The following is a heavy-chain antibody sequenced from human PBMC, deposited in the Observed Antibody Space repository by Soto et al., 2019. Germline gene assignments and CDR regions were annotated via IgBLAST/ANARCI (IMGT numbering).Heavy chain of an antibody. CDR2: ISYDGSNK. V-gene: IGHV3-30*18. CDR1: GFTFSSFG. Sequence: AGGSLRLSCAASGFTFSSFGMHWVRQAPGKGLEWVAVISYDGSNKYYADSVKGRFTISRDNSKNTLYLQMNSLRAEDTAVYYCAKAWSIVVVNYGMDVWGQGTTVTVSS. D-gene: IGHD2-15*01. J-gene: IGHJ6*02. CDR3: AKAWSIVVVNYGMDV.